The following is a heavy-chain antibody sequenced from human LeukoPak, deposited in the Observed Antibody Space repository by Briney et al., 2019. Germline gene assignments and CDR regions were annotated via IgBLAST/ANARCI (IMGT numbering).Heavy chain of an antibody. CDR3: ARDVLSYGILTGYLFGGN. V-gene: IGHV3-21*01. J-gene: IGHJ4*02. D-gene: IGHD3-9*01. CDR2: ISSSSSHI. Sequence: PGGSLRLSCAASGFTFSSYAMNWVRQAPGKGLEWVSSISSSSSHIYYADSVKGRFTISRDNAKNSLYLQMNSLRAEDTAVYYCARDVLSYGILTGYLFGGNWGQGTLVTVSS. CDR1: GFTFSSYA.